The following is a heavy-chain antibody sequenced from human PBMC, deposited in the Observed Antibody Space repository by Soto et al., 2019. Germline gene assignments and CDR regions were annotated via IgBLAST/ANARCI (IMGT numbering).Heavy chain of an antibody. J-gene: IGHJ6*02. D-gene: IGHD2-8*02. CDR3: AKHRKEFWTGGWHGMEV. CDR2: ISGSGADT. V-gene: IGHV3-23*01. Sequence: EAQLLESGGGLVQPGGSLRLSCAASGITFSNYAMSWVRQAPGKGLEWVSAISGSGADTFYADSVKGRFSFSRDSSENTLFLLMTSLRVEDTAVYYCAKHRKEFWTGGWHGMEVWGQGTTVTVSS. CDR1: GITFSNYA.